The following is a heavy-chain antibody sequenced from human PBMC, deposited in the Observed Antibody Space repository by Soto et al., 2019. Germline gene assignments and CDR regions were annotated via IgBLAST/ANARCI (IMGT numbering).Heavy chain of an antibody. CDR1: GYTFTSYG. CDR2: IIPMFGTA. J-gene: IGHJ4*02. CDR3: ARQFDYESSGYYYPY. V-gene: IGHV1-69*13. D-gene: IGHD3-22*01. Sequence: SVKVSCKASGYTFTSYGISWVRQAPGQGLEWMGGIIPMFGTANYAQKFQGRVTITAVESTSTAYMELSSLRSEDTAVYYCARQFDYESSGYYYPYWGQGTPVTVSS.